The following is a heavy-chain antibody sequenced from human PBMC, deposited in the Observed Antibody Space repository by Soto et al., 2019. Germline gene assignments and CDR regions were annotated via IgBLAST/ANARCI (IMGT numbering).Heavy chain of an antibody. V-gene: IGHV3-23*01. D-gene: IGHD2-2*02. J-gene: IGHJ4*02. Sequence: LRLSCAASGFTFSSYAMSWVRQAPGKGLEWVSAISGSGGSTYYADSVKGRFTISRGNSKNTLYLQMNSLRAEDTAVYYCAKDLGCSSTSCYTGPSDYWGQGTLVTVSS. CDR3: AKDLGCSSTSCYTGPSDY. CDR1: GFTFSSYA. CDR2: ISGSGGST.